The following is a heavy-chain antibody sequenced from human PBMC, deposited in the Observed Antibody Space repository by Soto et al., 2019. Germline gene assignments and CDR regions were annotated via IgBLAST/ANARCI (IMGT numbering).Heavy chain of an antibody. J-gene: IGHJ4*02. CDR3: AKDLGFGPSPSTSSGWSIFDY. CDR2: ISGSGGST. Sequence: GWSLRLSCAASGFTFSSYAMSWVRQAPGKGLEWVSAISGSGGSTYYADSVKGRFTISRDNSKNTLYLQMNSLRAEDTAVYYCAKDLGFGPSPSTSSGWSIFDYWGQGTLVTVSS. D-gene: IGHD6-19*01. V-gene: IGHV3-23*01. CDR1: GFTFSSYA.